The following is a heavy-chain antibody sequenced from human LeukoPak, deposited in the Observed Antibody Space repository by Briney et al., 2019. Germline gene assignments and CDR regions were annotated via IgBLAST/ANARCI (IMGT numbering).Heavy chain of an antibody. J-gene: IGHJ6*04. Sequence: GESLKISCKGSGYRFTDYWIGWVRQMPGKGLEWMGIIYPGDSDTRYSPSFQGQVTISADKSISTAHLQWSSLKASDTAMYYCARGAAGTVPDYYYFGMDVWGTGTTVTVSS. CDR3: ARGAAGTVPDYYYFGMDV. D-gene: IGHD6-13*01. CDR1: GYRFTDYW. V-gene: IGHV5-51*01. CDR2: IYPGDSDT.